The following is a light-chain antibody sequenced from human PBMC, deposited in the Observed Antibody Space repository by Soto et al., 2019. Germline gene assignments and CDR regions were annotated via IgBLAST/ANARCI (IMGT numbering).Light chain of an antibody. CDR3: CSYAGSYYV. Sequence: QSALTQPAPVSGSPGQSITISCTGTSIDVGSYTLVSWYQQHPGKAPKLMIYEVSKRPSGVSNRFSGSKSGNTASLTISGLQAEDEADYYCCSYAGSYYVFGTGTKVTVL. CDR2: EVS. J-gene: IGLJ1*01. CDR1: SIDVGSYTL. V-gene: IGLV2-23*02.